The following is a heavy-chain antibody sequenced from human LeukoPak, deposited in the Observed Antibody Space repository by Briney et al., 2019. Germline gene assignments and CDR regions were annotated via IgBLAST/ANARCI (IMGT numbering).Heavy chain of an antibody. J-gene: IGHJ6*02. CDR1: GFTFSSYS. Sequence: GGSLRLSCAASGFTFSSYSMNWVRQAPGKGLEWVSSISSSSSYIYYADSVKGRFTISRDNAKNSLYLQMNSLRAEDTAVYYCAKRVAEDYYYYYGMDVWGQGTTVTVSS. V-gene: IGHV3-21*01. D-gene: IGHD6-19*01. CDR2: ISSSSSYI. CDR3: AKRVAEDYYYYYGMDV.